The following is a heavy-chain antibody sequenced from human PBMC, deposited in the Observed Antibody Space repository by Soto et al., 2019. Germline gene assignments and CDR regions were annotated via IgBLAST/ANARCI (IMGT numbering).Heavy chain of an antibody. CDR2: FSAGGGTT. CDR1: GFTFSSYA. V-gene: IGHV3-23*01. CDR3: AKGNDRYYFDS. J-gene: IGHJ4*02. Sequence: PGGFLRLSCATPGFTFSSYAMSWVRQAPGKGLEWVSTFSAGGGTTYYADSVKGRFIVSRDNSRNTLYLQVNSLRADDIAINYSAKGNDRYYFDSWGQGALVTVSS.